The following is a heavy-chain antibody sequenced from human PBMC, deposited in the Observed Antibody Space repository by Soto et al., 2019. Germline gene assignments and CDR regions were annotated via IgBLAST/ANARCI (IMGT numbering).Heavy chain of an antibody. V-gene: IGHV4-59*01. CDR2: MSYTGDT. CDR1: GDSISNYY. D-gene: IGHD5-18*01. J-gene: IGHJ5*02. Sequence: PSETLSLTCTVSGDSISNYYWSWLRQPPGRGLEWIGYMSYTGDTNYNPSLKVRVTISVDTSKTQVSLRLSSVTAADTAVYYCAGLHTSMVAGIWFDPWGQGTLVTVSS. CDR3: AGLHTSMVAGIWFDP.